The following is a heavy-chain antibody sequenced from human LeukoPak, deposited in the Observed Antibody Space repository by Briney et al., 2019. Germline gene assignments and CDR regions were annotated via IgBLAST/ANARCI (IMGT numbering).Heavy chain of an antibody. Sequence: PGGSLRLSCAASGFTFSSYAMHWVRQAPGKGLEWVAVISYDGSNKYYADSVKGRFTISRDNSKNTLYLQMNSLRAEDTAVYYCARRMITFGGPLGDYYYMDVWGKGTTVTVSS. CDR1: GFTFSSYA. CDR2: ISYDGSNK. V-gene: IGHV3-30*04. CDR3: ARRMITFGGPLGDYYYMDV. D-gene: IGHD3-16*01. J-gene: IGHJ6*03.